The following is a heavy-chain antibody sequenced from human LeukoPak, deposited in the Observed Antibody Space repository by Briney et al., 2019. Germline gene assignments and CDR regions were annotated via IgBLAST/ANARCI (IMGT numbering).Heavy chain of an antibody. CDR1: GGSISSYY. V-gene: IGHV4-59*08. CDR2: IYYSGST. J-gene: IGHJ4*02. Sequence: SETLSLTCTVSGGSISSYYWSWIRQPPGKGLEWIGYIYYSGSTNYNPSLKSRVTISVDTSKNQFSLKLSSVTAADTAVYYCARQEGSGWYHIDYWGQGTLVTASS. CDR3: ARQEGSGWYHIDY. D-gene: IGHD6-19*01.